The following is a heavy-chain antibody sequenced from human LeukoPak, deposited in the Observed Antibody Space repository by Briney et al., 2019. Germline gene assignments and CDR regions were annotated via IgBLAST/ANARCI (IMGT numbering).Heavy chain of an antibody. D-gene: IGHD3-16*02. V-gene: IGHV1-18*01. CDR3: ARVSDYVWGSYRRPTNWFDP. CDR1: GYTFTSYG. Sequence: ASVKVSCKASGYTFTSYGISWVRQAPGQGLEWMGWISAYNGNTNYAQKLQGRVTMTTDTSTSTAYMELRSLRSDDTAVYYCARVSDYVWGSYRRPTNWFDPWGQGTLVTVSS. CDR2: ISAYNGNT. J-gene: IGHJ5*02.